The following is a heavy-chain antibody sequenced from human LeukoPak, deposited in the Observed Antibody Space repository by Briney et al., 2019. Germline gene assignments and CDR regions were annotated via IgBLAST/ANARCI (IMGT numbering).Heavy chain of an antibody. J-gene: IGHJ4*02. Sequence: PGGSLRLSCAASGFTFSSYWMNWVRQAPGKGLEWVANIKQDGSEKYYVDSVKGRFTISRDNAKNPLYLQMNSLRAEDTAVYYCARTRPENYGSGSYYMVWGQGTLVTVSS. CDR1: GFTFSSYW. D-gene: IGHD3-10*01. CDR3: ARTRPENYGSGSYYMV. V-gene: IGHV3-7*03. CDR2: IKQDGSEK.